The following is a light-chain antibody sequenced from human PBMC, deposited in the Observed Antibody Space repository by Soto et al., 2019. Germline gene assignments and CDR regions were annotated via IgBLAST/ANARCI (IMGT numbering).Light chain of an antibody. CDR2: SND. V-gene: IGLV1-44*01. J-gene: IGLJ1*01. CDR1: SSNIGSNT. Sequence: QSVLTQPPSASGTPGQRVTISCSGSSSNIGSNTVNWYQQLSGTAPKLLIYSNDQRPSGVPDRFSGSKSGTSASLAISGLQAEEEADYYCSSYTGTNNFGVFGPGTKVTVL. CDR3: SSYTGTNNFGV.